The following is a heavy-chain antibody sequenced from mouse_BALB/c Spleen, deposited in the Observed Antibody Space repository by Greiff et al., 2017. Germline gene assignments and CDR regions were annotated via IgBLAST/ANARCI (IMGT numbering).Heavy chain of an antibody. CDR1: GYTFTSYN. D-gene: IGHD4-1*01. CDR2: IYPGNGDT. Sequence: QVQLQQPGAELVKPGASVKMSCKASGYTFTSYNMHWVKQTPGQGLEWIGAIYPGNGDTSYNQKFKGKATLTADKSSSTAYMQLSSLTSEDSAVYYCARWEGYFDYWGQGTTLTVSS. CDR3: ARWEGYFDY. V-gene: IGHV1-12*01. J-gene: IGHJ2*01.